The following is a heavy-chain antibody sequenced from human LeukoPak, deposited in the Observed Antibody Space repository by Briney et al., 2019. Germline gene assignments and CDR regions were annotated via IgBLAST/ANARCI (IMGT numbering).Heavy chain of an antibody. J-gene: IGHJ4*02. Sequence: GESLKISCKGSGYSFTSYWIGWVGQIPGKGLEWMGIIYPGDSDTRYSPSFQGQVTISADKSISTAYLQWSSLKASDTAMYYCARYYCSGGSCHGSYYFDYWGQGTLVTVSS. CDR3: ARYYCSGGSCHGSYYFDY. D-gene: IGHD2-15*01. CDR2: IYPGDSDT. CDR1: GYSFTSYW. V-gene: IGHV5-51*01.